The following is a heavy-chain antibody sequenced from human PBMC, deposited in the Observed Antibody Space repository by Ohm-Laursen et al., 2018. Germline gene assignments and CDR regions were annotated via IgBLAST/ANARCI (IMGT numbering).Heavy chain of an antibody. CDR3: ARVMATDNGGNSGAFDI. V-gene: IGHV3-21*01. CDR1: GFPFSAYS. J-gene: IGHJ3*02. D-gene: IGHD4-23*01. CDR2: ISTSSRYI. Sequence: SLRLSCAASGFPFSAYSMNWVRQAPGKGLEWVSSISTSSRYIYNADSVKGRFTISRDDAKSSLYLQMNGLRAEDTAVYYCARVMATDNGGNSGAFDIWGQGTVVTVSS.